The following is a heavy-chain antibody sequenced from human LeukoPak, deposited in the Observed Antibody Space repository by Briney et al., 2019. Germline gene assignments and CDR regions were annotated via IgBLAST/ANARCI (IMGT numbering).Heavy chain of an antibody. J-gene: IGHJ4*02. CDR1: GYSFTSYW. D-gene: IGHD3-9*01. CDR3: ARRRYDILTGYYYFDY. V-gene: IGHV5-10-1*01. CDR2: IDPSDSYT. Sequence: GESLKISCQGSGYSFTSYWISWVRQMPGKGLEWMGKIDPSDSYTNYSPSFQGDVTISADKSISTPYLQCSSLKASDTAMYYCARRRYDILTGYYYFDYWGQGTLVTVSS.